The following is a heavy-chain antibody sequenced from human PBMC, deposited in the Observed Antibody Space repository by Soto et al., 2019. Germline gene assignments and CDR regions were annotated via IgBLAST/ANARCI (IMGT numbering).Heavy chain of an antibody. CDR3: ARGSFIRGDYRNRKYYFDY. V-gene: IGHV4-34*01. Sequence: PSETLSLTCAVYGGSFSGYYWSWIRQPPGKGLEWIGEINHSGSTNYNPSLKSRVTISVDTSKNQFTLKLSSVTAADTAVYYCARGSFIRGDYRNRKYYFDYWGQGTLVTVSS. CDR2: INHSGST. J-gene: IGHJ4*02. CDR1: GGSFSGYY. D-gene: IGHD4-17*01.